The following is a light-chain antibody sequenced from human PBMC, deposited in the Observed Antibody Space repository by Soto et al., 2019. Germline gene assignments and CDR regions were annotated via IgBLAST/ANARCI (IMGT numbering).Light chain of an antibody. CDR2: DAS. V-gene: IGKV1-5*01. J-gene: IGKJ1*01. Sequence: DIQMTQSPSTLSASVGDRVTITCRASQSISSWLAWYQQKPGKAPKLLIYDASSLESGVPSRSSRSGSGTEFTLTISSLQPDDFATYYCQQYNSYSGTFGQGTKVDIK. CDR3: QQYNSYSGT. CDR1: QSISSW.